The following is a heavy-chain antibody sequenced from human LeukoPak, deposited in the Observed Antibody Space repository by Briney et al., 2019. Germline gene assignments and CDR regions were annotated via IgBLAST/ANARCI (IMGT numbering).Heavy chain of an antibody. D-gene: IGHD4-17*01. CDR2: IWYDGSNK. J-gene: IGHJ4*02. Sequence: GGSLRLSCAASGFTFSSYGMYWVRQAPGKGLEWVAVIWYDGSNKYYADSVKGRFTISRDNSKNTLYLQMNSLRPEDTAVYYCARAPTPMTTVTTLGYWGQGTLVTVSS. CDR3: ARAPTPMTTVTTLGY. V-gene: IGHV3-30*19. CDR1: GFTFSSYG.